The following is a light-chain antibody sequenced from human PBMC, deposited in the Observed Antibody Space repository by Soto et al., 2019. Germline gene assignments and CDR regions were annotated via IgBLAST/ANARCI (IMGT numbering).Light chain of an antibody. CDR3: CSYAGSYTGV. Sequence: QSVLTQPRSVSGSPGQSVTISCTGTNSDVGGYNFVSWYQQHPGKAPKLMIYDVSKRPSGVPDRFSGSKSGNTASLTISGLQAEDEDDYYCCSYAGSYTGVFGGGTKLTFL. CDR2: DVS. V-gene: IGLV2-11*01. CDR1: NSDVGGYNF. J-gene: IGLJ3*02.